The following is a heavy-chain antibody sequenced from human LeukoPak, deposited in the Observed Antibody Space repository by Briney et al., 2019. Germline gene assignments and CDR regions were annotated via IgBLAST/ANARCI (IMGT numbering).Heavy chain of an antibody. CDR3: ARHLRGDDYRHLDY. D-gene: IGHD5-24*01. CDR2: IFPHDSSI. CDR1: GYPFTSYW. Sequence: GESLKISCKASGYPFTSYWIGWLRQMPGKGLEWMGIIFPHDSSIRYSPSFQGQVTISADKSISTAYLQWTSLKASDTAVYYCARHLRGDDYRHLDYWGQGTLVTVSS. J-gene: IGHJ4*02. V-gene: IGHV5-51*01.